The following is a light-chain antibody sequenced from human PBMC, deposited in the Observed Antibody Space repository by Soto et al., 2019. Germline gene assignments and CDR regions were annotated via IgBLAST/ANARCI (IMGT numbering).Light chain of an antibody. J-gene: IGLJ3*02. CDR2: DNN. V-gene: IGLV1-51*01. Sequence: QSVLTQPPSVSAAPGQKVTISCSGSSSNIGNNYVSWYQQLPGTAPKLLIYDNNKRPSGIPDRFSGSKSGTSATLGITGLQNGDEADYYCGTWDSSLSAGVFGGGTQLTVL. CDR1: SSNIGNNY. CDR3: GTWDSSLSAGV.